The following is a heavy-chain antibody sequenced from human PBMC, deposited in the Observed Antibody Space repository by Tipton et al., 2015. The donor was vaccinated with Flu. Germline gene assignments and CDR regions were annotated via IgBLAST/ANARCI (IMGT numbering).Heavy chain of an antibody. J-gene: IGHJ5*02. CDR3: ARYPSGFGDYGVWFDP. Sequence: QLVQSGAEVKKPGSSVKVSCKASGGTFSSYAISWVRQAPGQGLEWMGRIIPILGIANYAQKLQGRVTITADKSTSTAYMELSSLRSEDPAVYYCARYPSGFGDYGVWFDPWGQGTLVTVSS. CDR2: IIPILGIA. CDR1: GGTFSSYA. V-gene: IGHV1-69*09. D-gene: IGHD4-17*01.